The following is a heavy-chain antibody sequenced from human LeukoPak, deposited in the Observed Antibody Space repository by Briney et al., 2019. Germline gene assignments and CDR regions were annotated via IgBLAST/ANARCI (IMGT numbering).Heavy chain of an antibody. CDR3: ARVDCGGDCYTPTWGYYGMDV. Sequence: GRSLRLSCAASGFTFSDYYMSWIRQAPGKGLEGSSYISSSGSTIYYADSVKGRFTISRDNAKNSLYLQMNSLRAEDTAVYYCARVDCGGDCYTPTWGYYGMDVWGQGTTVTVSS. V-gene: IGHV3-11*01. J-gene: IGHJ6*02. D-gene: IGHD2-21*02. CDR1: GFTFSDYY. CDR2: ISSSGSTI.